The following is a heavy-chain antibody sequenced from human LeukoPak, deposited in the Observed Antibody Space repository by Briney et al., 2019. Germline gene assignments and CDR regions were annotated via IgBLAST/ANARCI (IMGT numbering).Heavy chain of an antibody. CDR1: GGSISSSSYY. D-gene: IGHD6-13*01. CDR3: ARVAAARYYYYMDV. CDR2: IYYSGTA. Sequence: SETLSLTCTVSGGSISSSSYYWGWIRQPPGKGLEWIGTIYYSGTAYYSPSLKSRVTISVDTSMNQFSLRLSSVTAADTAVFYCARVAAARYYYYMDVWGKGTTVTASS. J-gene: IGHJ6*03. V-gene: IGHV4-39*01.